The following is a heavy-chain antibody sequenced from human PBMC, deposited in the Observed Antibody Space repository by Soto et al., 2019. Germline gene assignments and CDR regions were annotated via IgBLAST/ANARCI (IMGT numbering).Heavy chain of an antibody. CDR1: GGSFSGYY. D-gene: IGHD2-21*02. Sequence: SETLSLTCAVYGGSFSGYYWSWIRQPPGKGLEWIGEINHSGSTNYNPSLKSRVTISVDKPKKQFSLKLTSVTAADTAIYYCARADMTDHHPFDYWGQGILVTVSS. CDR3: ARADMTDHHPFDY. V-gene: IGHV4-34*01. J-gene: IGHJ4*02. CDR2: INHSGST.